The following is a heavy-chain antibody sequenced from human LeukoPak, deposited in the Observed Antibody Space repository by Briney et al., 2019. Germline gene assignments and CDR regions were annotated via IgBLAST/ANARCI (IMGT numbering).Heavy chain of an antibody. CDR3: VRDRTKYCSSTSCPLDY. CDR1: GYSFTGYY. Sequence: ASVKVSCKASGYSFTGYYLHWVRQASGQGLEWMGWINPYSGGTNYAQNFQGRVTMTRDTSISTAYMELSRLRSDDTAVYYCVRDRTKYCSSTSCPLDYWGQGTLVTVSS. J-gene: IGHJ4*02. CDR2: INPYSGGT. D-gene: IGHD2-2*01. V-gene: IGHV1-2*02.